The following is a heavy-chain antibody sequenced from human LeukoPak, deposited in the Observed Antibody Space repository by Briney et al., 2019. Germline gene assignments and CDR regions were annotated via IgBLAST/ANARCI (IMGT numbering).Heavy chain of an antibody. CDR2: IKSKTDGGTT. V-gene: IGHV3-15*01. J-gene: IGHJ4*02. Sequence: PGGSLRLSCAASGFTFSNAWMSWVRQAPGKGLEWVGRIKSKTDGGTTDYAAPVKGRFTISRDDSKNTLYLQMNSLKTEDTAVYYCTTEGYDFWSGHDYWGQGTLVTVSS. CDR3: TTEGYDFWSGHDY. CDR1: GFTFSNAW. D-gene: IGHD3-3*01.